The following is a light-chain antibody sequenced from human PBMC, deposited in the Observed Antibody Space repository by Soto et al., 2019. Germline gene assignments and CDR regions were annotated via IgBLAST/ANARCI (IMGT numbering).Light chain of an antibody. CDR3: QQYGSSGT. V-gene: IGKV3-20*01. J-gene: IGKJ1*01. CDR1: QSVSSN. Sequence: EIVMTQSPVTLSVSAGERATLSSRASQSVSSNLAWYQQKPGQAPRLLIYGASNRATGIPDRFSGSGSGTDFTLTISRLEPEDFAVYYCQQYGSSGTFGQGTKVDI. CDR2: GAS.